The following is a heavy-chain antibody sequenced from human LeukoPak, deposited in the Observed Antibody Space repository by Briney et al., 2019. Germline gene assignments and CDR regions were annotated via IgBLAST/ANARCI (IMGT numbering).Heavy chain of an antibody. CDR3: ARTGQWLVPNDF. CDR1: GFTFSSYS. CDR2: ISSSSSYI. V-gene: IGHV3-21*01. Sequence: GGSLRLSCAASGFTFSSYSMNWVRQAPGKGLEWVSSISSSSSYIYYADSVKGRFTISRDNAKNSLYLQMNSLRAEDTAVYYCARTGQWLVPNDFWGQGTLVTVSS. D-gene: IGHD6-19*01. J-gene: IGHJ4*02.